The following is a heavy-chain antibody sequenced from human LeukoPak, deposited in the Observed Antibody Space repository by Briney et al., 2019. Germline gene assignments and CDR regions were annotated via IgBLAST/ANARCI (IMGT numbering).Heavy chain of an antibody. J-gene: IGHJ4*02. CDR2: IRYDGSNK. CDR3: AKAEGINAGYSSSWADPYFDY. D-gene: IGHD6-13*01. Sequence: GGSLRLSCAASGFTFSTYGMLWVRQAPGQGPEWVALIRYDGSNKYYADSVKGRFTISRDNSKNTLYLQMNSLRVEDTAMYYCAKAEGINAGYSSSWADPYFDYWGQGTLVTVSS. V-gene: IGHV3-30*02. CDR1: GFTFSTYG.